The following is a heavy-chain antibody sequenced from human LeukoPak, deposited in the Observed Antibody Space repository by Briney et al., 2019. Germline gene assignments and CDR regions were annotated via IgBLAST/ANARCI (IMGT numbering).Heavy chain of an antibody. CDR2: INSDGSST. CDR1: GFTFSSYW. Sequence: PGGSLRLSCAASGFTFSSYWMHWVRQAPGKGLVWVSRINSDGSSTSYADSVKGRFTISRDNAKNTLYLQMNSLRAEDTAVYYCARGVDWVRQLASGDTVYDYWGQGTLVTVSS. D-gene: IGHD6-6*01. CDR3: ARGVDWVRQLASGDTVYDY. V-gene: IGHV3-74*01. J-gene: IGHJ4*02.